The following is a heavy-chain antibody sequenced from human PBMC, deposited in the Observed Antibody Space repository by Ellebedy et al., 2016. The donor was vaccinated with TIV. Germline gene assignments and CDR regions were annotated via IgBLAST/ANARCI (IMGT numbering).Heavy chain of an antibody. V-gene: IGHV3-53*01. J-gene: IGHJ6*02. CDR3: ARTHSDYYYYYGMDV. CDR1: GFTVSSNY. Sequence: GESLKISCAASGFTVSSNYMSWVRQAPGKGLEWVSVIYSGGSTYYADSVKGRFTISRDNSKNTLYLQMNSLRAEDTAVYYCARTHSDYYYYYGMDVWGQGTTVTVSS. D-gene: IGHD1-26*01. CDR2: IYSGGST.